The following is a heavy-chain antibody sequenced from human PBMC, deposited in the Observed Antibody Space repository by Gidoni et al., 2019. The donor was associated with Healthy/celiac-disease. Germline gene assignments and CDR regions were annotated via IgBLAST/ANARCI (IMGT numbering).Heavy chain of an antibody. CDR1: GFTFSSYW. J-gene: IGHJ4*02. V-gene: IGHV3-74*01. Sequence: EVQLVESGGGLVQPGGSLRLSCAASGFTFSSYWMHWVRQAPGKGLVCVSRINCDGSSTSYADYVKGRFTISRDNAKNTLYLQMNSLRAEDTAVYYCARGPSAVTLFDYWGQGTLVTVSS. CDR3: ARGPSAVTLFDY. CDR2: INCDGSST. D-gene: IGHD4-17*01.